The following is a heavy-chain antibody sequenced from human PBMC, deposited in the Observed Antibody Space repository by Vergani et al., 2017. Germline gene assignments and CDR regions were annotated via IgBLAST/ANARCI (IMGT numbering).Heavy chain of an antibody. D-gene: IGHD2-15*01. CDR1: GFTFSNHY. Sequence: EVQLVESGGGLVQPGGSLRLSCAASGFTFSNHYMDWVRQAPGKGLEWVGRIRTKRFTYTTEYAASVKGRFAISRDDSRNSLYLQMNSLRDEDRGVYYCARISGGSAPYLHYWGQGTLVTVAS. CDR2: IRTKRFTYTT. J-gene: IGHJ1*01. CDR3: ARISGGSAPYLHY. V-gene: IGHV3-72*01.